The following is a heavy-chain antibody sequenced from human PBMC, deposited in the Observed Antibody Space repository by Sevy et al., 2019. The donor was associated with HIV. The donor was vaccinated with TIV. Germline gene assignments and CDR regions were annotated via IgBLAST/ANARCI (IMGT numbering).Heavy chain of an antibody. J-gene: IGHJ4*02. CDR2: ISGSADAT. CDR1: GFTFSNYA. CDR3: VKEVSQYSYSDY. Sequence: GGSLRLSCAASGFTFSNYAMSWVRQTPGKRLEWVSAISGSADATYYTDSVKGRFTISRDNSKNTVYLQMNSLRAEDTAVYYCVKEVSQYSYSDYWGQGTLVTVSS. V-gene: IGHV3-23*01. D-gene: IGHD5-18*01.